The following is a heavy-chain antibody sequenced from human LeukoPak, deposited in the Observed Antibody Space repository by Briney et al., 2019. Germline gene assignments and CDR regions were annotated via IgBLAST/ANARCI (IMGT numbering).Heavy chain of an antibody. V-gene: IGHV1-2*02. CDR3: ARGLGYCTNGVCYTNRYFQH. CDR2: INPNSGGT. D-gene: IGHD2-8*01. CDR1: GYTFTGYY. J-gene: IGHJ1*01. Sequence: ASVKVSCKASGYTFTGYYMHWVRQAPGQGLEWMGWINPNSGGTNYAQKFQGRVTMTRDTSISTAYMELSRLRSDDTAVYYCARGLGYCTNGVCYTNRYFQHWSQGTLVTVSS.